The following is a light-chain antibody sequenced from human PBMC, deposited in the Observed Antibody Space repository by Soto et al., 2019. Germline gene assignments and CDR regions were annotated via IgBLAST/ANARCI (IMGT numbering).Light chain of an antibody. CDR1: RSVFYSLNNQNY. CDR2: SAS. V-gene: IGKV4-1*01. J-gene: IGKJ2*01. Sequence: DFVMTQSPESLSVSLGERATITCRSSRSVFYSLNNQNYLAWYQKKPGQPLKLLFSSASSRESGVPGRFSASGSGTDFTLTIDSLRAEDVAVYYGQHYYEFPYTFGQGTNLKIK. CDR3: QHYYEFPYT.